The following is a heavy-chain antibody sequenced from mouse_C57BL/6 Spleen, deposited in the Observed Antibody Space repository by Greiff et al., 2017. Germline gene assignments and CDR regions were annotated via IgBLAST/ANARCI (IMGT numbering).Heavy chain of an antibody. J-gene: IGHJ3*01. D-gene: IGHD2-5*01. CDR3: ASHSNYEGFAY. CDR1: GFTFSDYY. V-gene: IGHV5-12*01. CDR2: ISNGGGST. Sequence: EVQGVESGGGLVQPGGSLKLSCAASGFTFSDYYMYWVRQTPEKRLEWVAYISNGGGSTYYPDTVKGRFPISRDNSKNTLYLQMSRLKSEDTAMYYCASHSNYEGFAYWGQGTLVTVSA.